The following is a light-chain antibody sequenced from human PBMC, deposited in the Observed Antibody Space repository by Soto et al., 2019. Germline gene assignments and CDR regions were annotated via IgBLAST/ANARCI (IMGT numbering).Light chain of an antibody. V-gene: IGLV1-47*01. CDR3: AAWDDSLSAPWV. CDR2: RNN. J-gene: IGLJ3*02. Sequence: QSVLTQPPSASGPPGQRVTISCSGSSSNIGSNYVYWYQQLPGTAPKLLIYRNNQRPSGVPDRFSGSKSGTSASLAISGLRSEDEADYYCAAWDDSLSAPWVFGGGTKLTVL. CDR1: SSNIGSNY.